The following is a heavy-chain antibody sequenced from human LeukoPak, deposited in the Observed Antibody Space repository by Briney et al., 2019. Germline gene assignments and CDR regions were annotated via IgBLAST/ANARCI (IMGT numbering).Heavy chain of an antibody. Sequence: PSETLSLTCTVSGGSVSSNGYFWGWIRQPPGQGLEWIGSISYSGNSYYNPPLKSRVTISVDTSKNQFSLKVSSVTAADTAVYYCARRVVDSSGYYYIDYWGQGTLVTVSS. CDR1: GGSVSSNGYF. J-gene: IGHJ4*02. V-gene: IGHV4-39*01. D-gene: IGHD3-22*01. CDR3: ARRVVDSSGYYYIDY. CDR2: ISYSGNS.